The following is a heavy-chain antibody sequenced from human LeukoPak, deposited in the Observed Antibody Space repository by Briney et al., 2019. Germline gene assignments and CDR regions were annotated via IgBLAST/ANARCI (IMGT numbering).Heavy chain of an antibody. CDR2: ISSNSDYI. CDR3: ARGLCGGDCYDY. V-gene: IGHV3-21*01. Sequence: GGSLRLSCAASGFTFSTYHINWVRQAPGKGLEWVSSISSNSDYIYYADSVKGRFTISRDNAKNSLYLQMNSLRAEDTAVYYCARGLCGGDCYDYWGQGTLVTVSS. J-gene: IGHJ4*02. D-gene: IGHD2-21*01. CDR1: GFTFSTYH.